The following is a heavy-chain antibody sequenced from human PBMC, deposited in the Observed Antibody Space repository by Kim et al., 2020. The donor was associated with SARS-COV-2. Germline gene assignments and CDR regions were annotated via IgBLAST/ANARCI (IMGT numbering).Heavy chain of an antibody. D-gene: IGHD2-15*01. J-gene: IGHJ4*02. Sequence: GGSLRLSCAASGFTFWSYGMRWVRQAPGKGLEWVAHIKEDGSVKFYADSVKGRTTISRDNAKNTLYLEMDTLRVEDTAVYYCANSIGYAFDYWGQGTKVTVSS. CDR2: IKEDGSVK. V-gene: IGHV3-7*03. CDR3: ANSIGYAFDY. CDR1: GFTFWSYG.